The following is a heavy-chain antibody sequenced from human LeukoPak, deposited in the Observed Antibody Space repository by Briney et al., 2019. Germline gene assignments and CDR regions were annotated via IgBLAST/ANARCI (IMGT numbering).Heavy chain of an antibody. CDR2: IYYSGTT. CDR3: TGYSAGWSSGGGY. D-gene: IGHD6-19*01. CDR1: GGSISSLTYY. J-gene: IGHJ4*02. V-gene: IGHV4-39*01. Sequence: SETLSLTCTVSGGSISSLTYYWGWIRQPPVKGLEWIASIYYSGTTYYSPSLKSRVAISVNRSNNQFSLRLSSVTAADTAVYFCTGYSAGWSSGGGYWGQGTVVTVSS.